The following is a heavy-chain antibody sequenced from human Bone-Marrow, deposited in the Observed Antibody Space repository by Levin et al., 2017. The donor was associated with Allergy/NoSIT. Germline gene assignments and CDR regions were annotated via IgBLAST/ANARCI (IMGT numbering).Heavy chain of an antibody. Sequence: KASETLSLTCAVYGGSFSGYYWSWIRQPPGKGLEWIGEINHSGSTNYNPSLKSRVTISVDTSKNQFSLKLSSVTAADTAVYYCARGVDIENWFDPWGQGTLVTVSS. CDR3: ARGVDIENWFDP. V-gene: IGHV4-34*01. CDR1: GGSFSGYY. D-gene: IGHD5-12*01. J-gene: IGHJ5*02. CDR2: INHSGST.